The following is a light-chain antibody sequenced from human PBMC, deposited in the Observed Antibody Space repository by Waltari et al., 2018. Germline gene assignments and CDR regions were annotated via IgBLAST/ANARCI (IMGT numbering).Light chain of an antibody. Sequence: QSALTQPASVSGSPGQSLTISCPGTSSDVGSYNLLSWYQQHPGKAPKLMIYEVSKRPSGVSNRFSGSKSGNTASLTISGLQAEDEADYYCCSYAGSSTSVFGGGTKLTVL. V-gene: IGLV2-23*02. CDR3: CSYAGSSTSV. J-gene: IGLJ2*01. CDR2: EVS. CDR1: SSDVGSYNL.